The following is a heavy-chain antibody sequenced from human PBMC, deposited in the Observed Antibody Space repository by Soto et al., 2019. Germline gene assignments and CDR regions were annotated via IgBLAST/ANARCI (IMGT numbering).Heavy chain of an antibody. J-gene: IGHJ4*01. Sequence: GGSLRLSCAASGFTFSNYWMSWVRQAPGKGLEWVANIKQDGSEKYYVDSVEGRFTLSRDNAKNSLHLQMNSLRAEDTAIYFCARVANNHGLIFDYWGQGTMVTVSS. V-gene: IGHV3-7*04. CDR1: GFTFSNYW. CDR3: ARVANNHGLIFDY. CDR2: IKQDGSEK. D-gene: IGHD1-20*01.